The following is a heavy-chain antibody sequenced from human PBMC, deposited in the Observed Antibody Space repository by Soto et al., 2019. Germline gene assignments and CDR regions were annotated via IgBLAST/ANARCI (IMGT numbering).Heavy chain of an antibody. V-gene: IGHV4-31*03. D-gene: IGHD3-22*01. CDR3: ARGVYYFGRNGHGFYY. CDR2: IYYSGST. CDR1: GGSISNGGYY. Sequence: SETLSLTCTVSGGSISNGGYYWSWIRQHTGKGLEWIGYIYYSGSTYYNPSLKSRVTISVDTSKNQFSLKLSSVTAADTAVYYCARGVYYFGRNGHGFYYWGQGTLVTVSS. J-gene: IGHJ4*02.